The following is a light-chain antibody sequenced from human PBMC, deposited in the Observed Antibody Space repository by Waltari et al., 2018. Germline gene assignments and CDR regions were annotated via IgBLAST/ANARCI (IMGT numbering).Light chain of an antibody. J-gene: IGKJ2*01. CDR1: QSISSY. V-gene: IGKV1-39*01. CDR3: QQSYSTLYT. CDR2: AAS. Sequence: DIQMTQSPSSLSASVGDRVTITCRASQSISSYLNWYQQKPGKAPKLLIYAASSLQSGVPSRFSGIGSGTDFTLTISSLQPEDFATYYCQQSYSTLYTFGQGT.